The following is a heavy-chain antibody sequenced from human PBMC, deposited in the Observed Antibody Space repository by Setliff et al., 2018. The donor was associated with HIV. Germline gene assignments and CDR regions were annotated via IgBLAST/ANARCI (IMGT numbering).Heavy chain of an antibody. J-gene: IGHJ6*02. D-gene: IGHD4-17*01. Sequence: SVHVSRQASGYTFTGNYIHWVRQAPGQGLEWMGWIKPNSGGKNYEQKFQGRVTMTQDTSTDTAYMELSSLRSEDTAVYYCAPNLYGDYGLGDYYYGMDVWGQGTTVTVSS. CDR2: IKPNSGGK. V-gene: IGHV1-2*02. CDR3: APNLYGDYGLGDYYYGMDV. CDR1: GYTFTGNY.